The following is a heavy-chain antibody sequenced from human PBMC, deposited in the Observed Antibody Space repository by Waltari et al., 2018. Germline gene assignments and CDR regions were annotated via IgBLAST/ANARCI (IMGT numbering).Heavy chain of an antibody. CDR3: ARGADY. V-gene: IGHV3-30-3*01. J-gene: IGHJ4*02. Sequence: QVQLVESGGGVVQPGRSLRLSCAASGFTFSSYAMPWVRQAPGKGLEWVAVISYDGSNKYYADSGKGRFTISRDNSKNTLYLQMNSLRAEDTAVYYCARGADYWGQGTLVTVSS. CDR2: ISYDGSNK. CDR1: GFTFSSYA.